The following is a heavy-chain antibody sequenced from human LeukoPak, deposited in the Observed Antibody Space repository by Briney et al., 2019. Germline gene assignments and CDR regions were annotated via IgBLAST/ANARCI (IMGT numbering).Heavy chain of an antibody. Sequence: PSETLSLTCTVSGGSIRSGDYYWSWIRQPPGKGLEWIGYIYYSGSTYYNPSLKGRVTISVDTSKNQFSLKLSSVTAADTAVYYCARGSSLSNYVDYWGQGTLVTVSS. D-gene: IGHD1-26*01. V-gene: IGHV4-30-4*01. CDR1: GGSIRSGDYY. CDR3: ARGSSLSNYVDY. J-gene: IGHJ4*02. CDR2: IYYSGST.